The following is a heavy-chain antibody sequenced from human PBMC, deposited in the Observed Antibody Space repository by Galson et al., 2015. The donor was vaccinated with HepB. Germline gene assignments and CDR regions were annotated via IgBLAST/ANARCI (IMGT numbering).Heavy chain of an antibody. Sequence: SLRLSCAASGFTFSDYYMSWIRQAPGKGLEWLSYVSASTIYTNYADSVKGRFTVSRDNAKNSLNLQMNSLRAEDTAVYYCARVADADYGGHTHFDSWGQGTLVTVSS. CDR2: VSASTIYT. CDR3: ARVADADYGGHTHFDS. V-gene: IGHV3-11*06. CDR1: GFTFSDYY. D-gene: IGHD4-23*01. J-gene: IGHJ4*02.